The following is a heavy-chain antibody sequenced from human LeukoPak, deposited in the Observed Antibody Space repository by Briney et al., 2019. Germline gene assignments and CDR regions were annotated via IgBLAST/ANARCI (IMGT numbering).Heavy chain of an antibody. Sequence: PGGSLRLSCAASGPTFSSYSMNWVRQAPGKGLEWVSGISGGGGSTYYADSVKGRFTISRDNSKNTLYLQMDSLRAEDTALYYCAKGSGINHYHWIDPWGQGTLVTVSS. CDR2: ISGGGGST. D-gene: IGHD1-14*01. J-gene: IGHJ5*02. V-gene: IGHV3-23*01. CDR1: GPTFSSYS. CDR3: AKGSGINHYHWIDP.